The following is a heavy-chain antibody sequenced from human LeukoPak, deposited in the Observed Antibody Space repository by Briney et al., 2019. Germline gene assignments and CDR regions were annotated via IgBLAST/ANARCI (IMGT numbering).Heavy chain of an antibody. J-gene: IGHJ3*02. CDR3: ARRNPDQWQQLVWDAFDI. V-gene: IGHV4-39*01. CDR1: GGSISSSNYY. D-gene: IGHD6-13*01. Sequence: PSETLSLTCTVSGGSISSSNYYWGWIRQPPGKGLEWIGSIYYSGSTYYNPSLKSRVTISVDTSKNQFSLKLSSVTAADTAVYYCARRNPDQWQQLVWDAFDIWGQGTMVTVSS. CDR2: IYYSGST.